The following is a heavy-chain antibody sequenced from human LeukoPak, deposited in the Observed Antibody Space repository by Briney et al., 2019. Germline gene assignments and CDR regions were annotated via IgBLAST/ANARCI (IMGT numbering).Heavy chain of an antibody. CDR1: GFDFSRFY. J-gene: IGHJ4*02. Sequence: PGGSLRLSCAASGFDFSRFYMHWVRQPPGEGMEWVSTISSSSTYIYYADSVKGRFTISRDSAKNSLYLQMNSLRAEDTAVYYCAREGSVTIDYWGQGTLVTVSS. CDR2: ISSSSTYI. V-gene: IGHV3-21*01. CDR3: AREGSVTIDY.